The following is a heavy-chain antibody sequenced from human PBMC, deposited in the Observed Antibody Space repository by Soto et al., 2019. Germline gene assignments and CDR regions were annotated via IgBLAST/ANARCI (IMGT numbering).Heavy chain of an antibody. D-gene: IGHD4-4*01. J-gene: IGHJ4*02. Sequence: SETLSLTCTVSGGSISSSSYYWGWIRQPPGKGLEWIGYIYYSGSTYYNPSLKSRVTISVDTSKNQFSLKLSSVTAADTAVYYCARGDHYKGFDYWGQGTLVTVSS. CDR1: GGSISSSSYY. CDR3: ARGDHYKGFDY. CDR2: IYYSGST. V-gene: IGHV4-30-4*08.